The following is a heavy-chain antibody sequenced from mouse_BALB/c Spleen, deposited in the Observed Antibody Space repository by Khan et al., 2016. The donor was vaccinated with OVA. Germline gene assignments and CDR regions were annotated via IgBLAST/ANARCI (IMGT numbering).Heavy chain of an antibody. Sequence: VQLQESGAELVRPGTSVKVSCKASGYAFTNYLIEWVKQRPGQGLEWIGVINPASGGTNYNEKFKGKATLTADKSSSTAYMQLSSLTSDDSAVYFCARRDYAMDYWGQGTSVTVSS. J-gene: IGHJ4*01. CDR1: GYAFTNYL. CDR3: ARRDYAMDY. V-gene: IGHV1-54*01. CDR2: INPASGGT.